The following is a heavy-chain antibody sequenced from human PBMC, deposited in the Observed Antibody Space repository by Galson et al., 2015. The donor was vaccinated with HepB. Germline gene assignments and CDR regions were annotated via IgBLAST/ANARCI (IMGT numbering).Heavy chain of an antibody. J-gene: IGHJ6*02. CDR1: RYTFNSYG. CDR2: ISVYNGNT. CDR3: ARDAGDYDFWSGPSKDYYGMDV. V-gene: IGHV1-18*01. D-gene: IGHD3-3*01. Sequence: SVKVSCKASRYTFNSYGISWVRQAPGQGLEWMGWISVYNGNTKYAQKFQSRVTMTTDTSTRTAHMEVRSLRSDDTAVYYCARDAGDYDFWSGPSKDYYGMDVWGQGTTVTVSS.